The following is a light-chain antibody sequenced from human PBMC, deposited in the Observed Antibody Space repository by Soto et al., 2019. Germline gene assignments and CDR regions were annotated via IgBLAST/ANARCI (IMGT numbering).Light chain of an antibody. J-gene: IGKJ1*01. V-gene: IGKV1-9*01. CDR2: AAS. CDR3: QQYNSYSPWT. CDR1: QGISSY. Sequence: IQLTQSPSSLSASVGDRVTITCRASQGISSYLAWYQQKPGKAPKLLIYAASTLQSGVPSRFSGSGSGTEFTLTISSLQPDDFATYYCQQYNSYSPWTFGQGTKVEIK.